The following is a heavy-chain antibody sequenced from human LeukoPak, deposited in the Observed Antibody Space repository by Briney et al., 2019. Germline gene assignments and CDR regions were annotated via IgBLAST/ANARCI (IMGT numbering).Heavy chain of an antibody. Sequence: PGGSLRLSCRASGFIVSSYYMLWVRQSPGRGLEWVSVIYSGGSTYYADSVRGRFSISRENSENTVYLQMNSLRPEDTAVYYCAKGLFSDLWGRGTLVSVSS. V-gene: IGHV3-53*05. CDR2: IYSGGST. CDR1: GFIVSSYY. J-gene: IGHJ4*02. CDR3: AKGLFSDL. D-gene: IGHD3-22*01.